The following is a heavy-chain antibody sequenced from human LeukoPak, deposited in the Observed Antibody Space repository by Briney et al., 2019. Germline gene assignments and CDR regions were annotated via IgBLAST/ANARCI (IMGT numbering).Heavy chain of an antibody. CDR3: AMTTVTTLKAPFDY. Sequence: SVKVSCKASGGTFSSYAISWVRQAPGQGLEWMGRIIPIFGTAKYAQKFQGRVTITTDESTSTAYMELSSLRSEDTAVYYCAMTTVTTLKAPFDYWGQGTLVTVSS. J-gene: IGHJ4*02. CDR2: IIPIFGTA. V-gene: IGHV1-69*05. D-gene: IGHD4-17*01. CDR1: GGTFSSYA.